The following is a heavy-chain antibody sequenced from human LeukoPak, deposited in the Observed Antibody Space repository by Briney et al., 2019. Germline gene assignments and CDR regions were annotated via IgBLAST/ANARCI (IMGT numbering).Heavy chain of an antibody. CDR3: ARAHIVVVPAARYYYYYYGMDV. V-gene: IGHV4-34*01. D-gene: IGHD2-2*01. CDR1: GGSFSGYY. CDR2: INHSGST. Sequence: PSETLSLTCAVYGGSFSGYYWSWIRQPPGKGLEWIGKINHSGSTNYNPSFKSRVTISVDTSKNQFSLKLSSVTAADTAVYYCARAHIVVVPAARYYYYYYGMDVWGQGTTVTVSS. J-gene: IGHJ6*02.